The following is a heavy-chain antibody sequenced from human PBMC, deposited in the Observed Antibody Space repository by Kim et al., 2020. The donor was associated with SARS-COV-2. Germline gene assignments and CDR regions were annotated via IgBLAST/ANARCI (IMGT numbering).Heavy chain of an antibody. Sequence: SETLSLTCAVYGGSFSGYYWSWIRQPPGKGLEWIGEINHSGSTNYNPSLKSRVTISVDTSKNQFSLKLSSVTAADTAVYYCARVQAYGYYYYYGMDVWGQGTTVTVSS. CDR3: ARVQAYGYYYYYGMDV. J-gene: IGHJ6*02. V-gene: IGHV4-34*01. CDR1: GGSFSGYY. D-gene: IGHD3-10*01. CDR2: INHSGST.